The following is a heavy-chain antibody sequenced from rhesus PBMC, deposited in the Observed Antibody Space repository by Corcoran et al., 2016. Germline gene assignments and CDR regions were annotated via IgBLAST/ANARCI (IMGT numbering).Heavy chain of an antibody. Sequence: QVQLQESGPGLVKPSETLSLTCAVSGGSISGGYDWSWIRQPPGKGREWSGYIYGRRGRPSANPSLKNRVTMSKDTSTTQFSRKLSSVTAADTAVYFGARLYGRFTALVDYFDYWGQGVLVTVSS. D-gene: IGHD2-27*01. CDR3: ARLYGRFTALVDYFDY. CDR2: IYGRRGRP. J-gene: IGHJ4*01. V-gene: IGHV4-76*01. CDR1: GGSISGGYD.